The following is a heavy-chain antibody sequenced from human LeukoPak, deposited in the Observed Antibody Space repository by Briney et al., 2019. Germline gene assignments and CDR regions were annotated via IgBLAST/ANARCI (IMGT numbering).Heavy chain of an antibody. CDR3: AREVVPAAMYWYFDL. CDR1: GYSISSGYY. V-gene: IGHV4-38-2*02. J-gene: IGHJ2*01. Sequence: SETLSLTCAVSGYSISSGYYWGWIRQPPGKGLEWIGSIYHSGSTYYNPSLKSRVTISVDTSTNQFSLKLSSVTAADTAVYYCAREVVPAAMYWYFDLWGRGTLVTVSS. D-gene: IGHD2-2*01. CDR2: IYHSGST.